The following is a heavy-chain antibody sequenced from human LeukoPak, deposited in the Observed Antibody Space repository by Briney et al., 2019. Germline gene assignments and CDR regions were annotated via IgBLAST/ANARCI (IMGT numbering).Heavy chain of an antibody. J-gene: IGHJ4*02. Sequence: ASVKVSCKASGYTFTIYYIHWVRQAPGQGLEWMGTINPTGGTTSYAQKFQGRVTMTRDTSTSTIYMELSSLRSEDTAVYYSAREVSVAGTCFDYWGQGTLVTVSS. D-gene: IGHD6-19*01. CDR2: INPTGGTT. CDR3: AREVSVAGTCFDY. V-gene: IGHV1-46*01. CDR1: GYTFTIYY.